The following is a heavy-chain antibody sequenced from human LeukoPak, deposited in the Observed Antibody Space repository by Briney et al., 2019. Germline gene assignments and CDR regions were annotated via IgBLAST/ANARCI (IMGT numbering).Heavy chain of an antibody. CDR1: NSW. V-gene: IGHV3-7*01. Sequence: GGSLRLSCEASNSWMSWVRQAPGKGLEWVANIKQDGSEKYYVDSVKGRFTISRDNAKNSLYLQMNSLRAEGTAVYYCARDRGYFDNWGQGTLVTVSS. J-gene: IGHJ4*02. CDR3: ARDRGYFDN. CDR2: IKQDGSEK.